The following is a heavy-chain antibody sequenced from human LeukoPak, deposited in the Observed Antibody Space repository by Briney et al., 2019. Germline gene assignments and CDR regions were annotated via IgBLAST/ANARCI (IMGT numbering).Heavy chain of an antibody. V-gene: IGHV1-8*01. D-gene: IGHD3-10*01. J-gene: IGHJ5*01. Sequence: GASVKVSCKAPGYTFTSYDINWVRQATGQGLEWMGWMNPNSGNTGYAQKFQGRVTMTRNTSISTAYMELSSLRSEDTAVYYCARVVKRGTYYYGSGSYFRFDPWGQGTLVTVSS. CDR3: ARVVKRGTYYYGSGSYFRFDP. CDR1: GYTFTSYD. CDR2: MNPNSGNT.